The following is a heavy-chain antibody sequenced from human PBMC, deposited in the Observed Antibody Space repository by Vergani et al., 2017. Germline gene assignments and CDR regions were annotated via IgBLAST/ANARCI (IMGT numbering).Heavy chain of an antibody. V-gene: IGHV1-69*08. D-gene: IGHD5-24*01. CDR3: ARDQGDGYTDAFDI. CDR1: GGTFSRHT. CDR2: IIPILGIV. J-gene: IGHJ3*02. Sequence: QVQLVQSGAEVKKPGSSVKVSCKASGGTFSRHTISWVRQAPGQGLEWMGRIIPILGIVNYAQKFQGRVTVNADKSTSTAYMELSSLRSEDTAVYYCARDQGDGYTDAFDIWGQGTMVTVYS.